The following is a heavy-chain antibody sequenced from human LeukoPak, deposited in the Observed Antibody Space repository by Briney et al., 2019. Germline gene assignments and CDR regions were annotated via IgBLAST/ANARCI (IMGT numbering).Heavy chain of an antibody. CDR2: ISPDGSTT. V-gene: IGHV3-74*01. CDR1: GFTFSSYW. Sequence: GGSLRLSCAASGFTFSSYWMHWVRQAPGKGLVWVSRISPDGSTTGHADSVKGRFIISRDNAKDTLYLQMNSLRTEDTAVYYCAREYSSGPKQTDAFDIWGQGTMVTVSS. J-gene: IGHJ3*02. CDR3: AREYSSGPKQTDAFDI. D-gene: IGHD3-22*01.